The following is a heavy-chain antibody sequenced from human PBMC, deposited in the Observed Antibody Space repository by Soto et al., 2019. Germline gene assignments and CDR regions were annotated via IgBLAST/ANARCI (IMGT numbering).Heavy chain of an antibody. J-gene: IGHJ4*02. CDR3: ARSGATLTTHFDY. Sequence: GASVKVSCKASGYPFNIFGMSWVRQAPGQGLEWMGWISNDNDNTNYAQKLQGRVTMTTDTSTSTAYMELRSLRSDDTAVYYCARSGATLTTHFDYWGQGTLVTVSS. CDR1: GYPFNIFG. V-gene: IGHV1-18*01. CDR2: ISNDNDNT. D-gene: IGHD4-4*01.